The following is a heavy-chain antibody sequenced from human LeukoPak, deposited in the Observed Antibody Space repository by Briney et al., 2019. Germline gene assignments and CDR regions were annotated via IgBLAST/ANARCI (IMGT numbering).Heavy chain of an antibody. J-gene: IGHJ4*02. CDR3: ARDGSYSSSWYFDY. CDR1: GFTFSSYG. Sequence: GGSLRLSCAASGFTFSSYGMHWVRQAPGKGLEWVSFIRYDGSNEYYADSVRGRFTISRDNSKNTLYLQMNSLRAEDTAVYYCARDGSYSSSWYFDYWGQGTLVTVSS. CDR2: IRYDGSNE. D-gene: IGHD6-13*01. V-gene: IGHV3-30*02.